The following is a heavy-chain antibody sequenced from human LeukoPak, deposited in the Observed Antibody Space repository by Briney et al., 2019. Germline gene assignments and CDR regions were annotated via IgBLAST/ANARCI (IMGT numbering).Heavy chain of an antibody. V-gene: IGHV3-15*01. CDR2: IKSKGGGGTT. D-gene: IGHD5-12*01. CDR3: STSSGYDSFFDY. CDR1: AFTLSVAW. J-gene: IGHJ4*02. Sequence: MAGGSLCLSCAASAFTLSVAWTSCVRQPPGRWREWVGRIKSKGGGGTTDYAAPVKGRFSISRDDSKNTLYLQMNSLKAEDTAVYFCSTSSGYDSFFDYWGQGTLVTVSS.